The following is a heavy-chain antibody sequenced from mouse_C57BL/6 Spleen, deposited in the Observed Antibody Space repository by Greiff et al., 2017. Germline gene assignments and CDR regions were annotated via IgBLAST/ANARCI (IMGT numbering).Heavy chain of an antibody. CDR3: TGDDYGEDRYALDY. CDR1: GFTFSNYW. J-gene: IGHJ4*01. V-gene: IGHV6-3*01. CDR2: IRLKSDNYAT. Sequence: EVMLVESGGGLVQPGGSMKLSCVASGFTFSNYWMNWVRQSPEKGLEWVAQIRLKSDNYATHYAESVKGRFTISRDDSKSSVYLQMNNLRAEDTGIYYCTGDDYGEDRYALDYWGQGTSVTVSS. D-gene: IGHD2-4*01.